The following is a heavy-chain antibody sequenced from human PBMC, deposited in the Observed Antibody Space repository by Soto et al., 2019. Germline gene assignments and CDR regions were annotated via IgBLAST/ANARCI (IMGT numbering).Heavy chain of an antibody. CDR1: GFSLSTSGVG. J-gene: IGHJ4*02. CDR2: IYWDDDK. CDR3: AHLRYDAGWSCFGY. Sequence: SGPTLVNPTQTLTLTCTFSGFSLSTSGVGVGWIRQPPGKALEWLALIYWDDDKRYSPSLESRLTITKDTSKNQVVLTMTNVDPVDTATYYCAHLRYDAGWSCFGYWGQGTPVTVS. V-gene: IGHV2-5*02. D-gene: IGHD6-19*01.